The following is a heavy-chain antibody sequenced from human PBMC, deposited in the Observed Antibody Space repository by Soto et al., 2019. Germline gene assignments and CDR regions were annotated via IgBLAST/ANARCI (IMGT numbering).Heavy chain of an antibody. J-gene: IGHJ5*02. CDR3: ARDRTTGKFEFDP. Sequence: PGGSLRLSCAASGFTVSSYYMSWVRQAPGKGLEWVSVIYSGGSTYYADSVKGRFTISRDNSKNTLYLQMNSLRAEDTAVYYCARDRTTGKFEFDPWGQGTLVTVSS. CDR1: GFTVSSYY. D-gene: IGHD1-1*01. V-gene: IGHV3-66*01. CDR2: IYSGGST.